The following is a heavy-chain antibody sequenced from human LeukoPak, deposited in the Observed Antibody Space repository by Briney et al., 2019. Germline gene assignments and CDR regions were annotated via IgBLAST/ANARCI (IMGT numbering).Heavy chain of an antibody. D-gene: IGHD4-23*01. J-gene: IGHJ4*02. CDR3: ARGRPHGNDY. CDR1: GFTFSSYW. Sequence: GGSLRLSCASSGFTFSSYWMNWVRQAPGKGLVWVSRIASDGSSTTYADSVKGRFSISRDNAKNTLYLQMNSLRVEDTAVYYCARGRPHGNDYWGQGTLVTVSS. V-gene: IGHV3-74*01. CDR2: IASDGSST.